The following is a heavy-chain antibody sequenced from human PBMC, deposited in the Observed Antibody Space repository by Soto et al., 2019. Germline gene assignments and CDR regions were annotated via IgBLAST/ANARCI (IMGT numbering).Heavy chain of an antibody. D-gene: IGHD6-19*01. CDR3: ARELSGLDY. J-gene: IGHJ4*02. CDR2: IYSDGST. CDR1: GFTVTSNY. Sequence: GGSLRLSCAVSGFTVTSNYMNWVRQAPGKGLERVSVIYSDGSTYYADSVKGRFTISRHNSKNTLNLQMNSLRAEDTAVYYCARELSGLDYWGQGTLVTVSS. V-gene: IGHV3-53*04.